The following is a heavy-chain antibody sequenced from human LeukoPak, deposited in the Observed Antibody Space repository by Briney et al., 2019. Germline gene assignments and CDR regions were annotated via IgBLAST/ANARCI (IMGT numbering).Heavy chain of an antibody. CDR2: IKQDGSEE. CDR3: ATLDSTKSVF. CDR1: EFRFGRDW. Sequence: GGSLRLSCVAPEFRFGRDWISWVRQAPGKGLEWVACIKQDGSEEYYVGSVRDRFTVSVDNGKNSLYLQMNSLRAEDTARYYCATLDSTKSVFWGRGTAVTVSS. V-gene: IGHV3-7*01. D-gene: IGHD2-2*01. J-gene: IGHJ1*01.